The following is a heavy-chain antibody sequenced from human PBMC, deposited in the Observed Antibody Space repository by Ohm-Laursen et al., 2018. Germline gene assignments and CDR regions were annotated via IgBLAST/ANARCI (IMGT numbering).Heavy chain of an antibody. Sequence: SETLSLTCTVSGGSISAYYWSWIRQPAGKGLEWIGRIYTSGTTNYNPSLKSRVTMSLDTSKNQFSLKLSSVTAADTAMYYCARVRGFYFDYWGQGTLVTVSS. CDR3: ARVRGFYFDY. J-gene: IGHJ4*02. V-gene: IGHV4-4*07. CDR2: IYTSGTT. CDR1: GGSISAYY.